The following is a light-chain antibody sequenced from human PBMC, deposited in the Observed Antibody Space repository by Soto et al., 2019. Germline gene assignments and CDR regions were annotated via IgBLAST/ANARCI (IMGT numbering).Light chain of an antibody. CDR3: LQSHSTLWT. J-gene: IGKJ1*01. Sequence: DIPMTQSPSSLSASVGDRVTITCRASQNIENYLNWYLQKPGKAPKLLIYGASSLQSGVPSRFSGSGSGSDFTLTINSLQPEDLGTYYCLQSHSTLWTFGQGTRLEIK. CDR2: GAS. V-gene: IGKV1-39*01. CDR1: QNIENY.